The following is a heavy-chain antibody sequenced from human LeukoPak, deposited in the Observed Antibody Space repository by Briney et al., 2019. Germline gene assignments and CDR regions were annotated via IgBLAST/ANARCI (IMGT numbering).Heavy chain of an antibody. CDR2: IYYSGST. Sequence: SETLSLTCTVSGGSISSYYWSWIRQPPGKGLEWIGYIYYSGSTNYNPSLKSRVTISVDTSKNQFSLKLSSVTAADTAVYYCARDASRGTWDAFDIWGHGTMVTVSS. J-gene: IGHJ3*02. V-gene: IGHV4-59*01. CDR1: GGSISSYY. CDR3: ARDASRGTWDAFDI.